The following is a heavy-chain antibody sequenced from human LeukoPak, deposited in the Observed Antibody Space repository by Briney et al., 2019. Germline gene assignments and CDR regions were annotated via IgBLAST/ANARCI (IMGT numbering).Heavy chain of an antibody. CDR1: GFTFSSYS. CDR3: ARDLYAGDYDVDY. D-gene: IGHD4-17*01. Sequence: GGSLRLSCAASGFTFSSYSMNWVRLAPGKGLEWVSSISSSSSYIYYADSVKGRFTISRDNAKNSLYLQMNSLRAEDTAVYYCARDLYAGDYDVDYWGQGTLVTVSS. CDR2: ISSSSSYI. J-gene: IGHJ4*02. V-gene: IGHV3-21*01.